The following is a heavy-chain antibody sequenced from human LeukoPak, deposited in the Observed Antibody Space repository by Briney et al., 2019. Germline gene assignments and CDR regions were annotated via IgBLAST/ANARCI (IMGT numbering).Heavy chain of an antibody. CDR1: RHSIRSYH. J-gene: IGHJ6*02. Sequence: SETLSLTCTGPRHSIRSYHRTWIRQPPGKGLEWVGYIYYSGSTNYNPSLKSRVTISVDTSKNQFSLKLSFVTAADTAVYYCTREAAPPDSYYYYGMDVWGQGTTVTVSS. CDR3: TREAAPPDSYYYYGMDV. D-gene: IGHD1-14*01. CDR2: IYYSGST. V-gene: IGHV4-59*01.